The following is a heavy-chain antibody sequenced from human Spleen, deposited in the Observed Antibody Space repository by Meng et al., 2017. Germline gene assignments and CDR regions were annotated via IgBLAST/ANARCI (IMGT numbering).Heavy chain of an antibody. CDR3: ARLAGGALDY. J-gene: IGHJ4*02. CDR1: GGSFSGYY. Sequence: SETLSLTCAVYGGSFSGYYWSWIRQPPGKGLEWIGEINHSGGTNYNPSLKSRLIISVDTSKNQFSLKLSSVTAADTAVYYCARLAGGALDYWGQGTLVTVSS. V-gene: IGHV4-34*01. D-gene: IGHD6-25*01. CDR2: INHSGGT.